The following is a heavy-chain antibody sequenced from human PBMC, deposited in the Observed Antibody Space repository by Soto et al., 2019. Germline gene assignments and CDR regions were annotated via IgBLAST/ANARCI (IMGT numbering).Heavy chain of an antibody. CDR3: THMRGLWLYGTDV. V-gene: IGHV2-5*01. D-gene: IGHD2-21*01. J-gene: IGHJ6*02. Sequence: KSGPTLVNSQKTLTLTCTFSGYSLSTCGVGVGWVRQPPGEALDWLALIYSNDDKRFSPPLKSRLTITKDTSKNQVLLTMTNMDTVDTATYYCTHMRGLWLYGTDVWGQGTRGTGSS. CDR2: IYSNDDK. CDR1: GYSLSTCGVG.